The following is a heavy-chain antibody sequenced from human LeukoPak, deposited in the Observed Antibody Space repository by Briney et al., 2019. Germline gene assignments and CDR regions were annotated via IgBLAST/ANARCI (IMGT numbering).Heavy chain of an antibody. Sequence: GGSLTLFCAASGCTFSSDSMNWVRRTPGKGLEEGSGVSNGGGNTYYAESVKGRFTVSRDNSRNTVHLQMNTLSAEYTAVLVGARGRGSGNYNWFDPWGQGTLVTVSS. CDR3: ARGRGSGNYNWFDP. D-gene: IGHD3-10*01. CDR1: GCTFSSDS. J-gene: IGHJ5*02. V-gene: IGHV3-23*01. CDR2: VSNGGGNT.